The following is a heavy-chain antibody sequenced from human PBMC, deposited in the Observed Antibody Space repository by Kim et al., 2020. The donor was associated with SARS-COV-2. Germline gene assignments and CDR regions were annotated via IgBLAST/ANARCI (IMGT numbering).Heavy chain of an antibody. J-gene: IGHJ4*01. V-gene: IGHV3-33*05. D-gene: IGHD6-13*01. CDR1: GFTFSSYG. CDR2: ISYDGSNK. Sequence: GGSLRLSCAASGFTFSSYGMHWVRQAPGKGLEWVAVISYDGSNKYYADSVKGRFTISRDNSKNTLYLQMNILRAEDTAVYYCARVDSSSWYLADYFDYWG. CDR3: ARVDSSSWYLADYFDY.